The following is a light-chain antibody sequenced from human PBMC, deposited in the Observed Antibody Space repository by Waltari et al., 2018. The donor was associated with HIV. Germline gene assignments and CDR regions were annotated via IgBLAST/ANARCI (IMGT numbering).Light chain of an antibody. CDR2: HDT. CDR1: NIGSKS. Sequence: TQSPSVSVAPGKTARITCGGKNIGSKSVNWYQQQPGQAPVMVIYHDTDRPSGIPDRFSGSNSEDTATLTIRRVEAGDEADYYCQVWDTNTDQYVIFGGGTNLAV. J-gene: IGLJ2*01. V-gene: IGLV3-21*01. CDR3: QVWDTNTDQYVI.